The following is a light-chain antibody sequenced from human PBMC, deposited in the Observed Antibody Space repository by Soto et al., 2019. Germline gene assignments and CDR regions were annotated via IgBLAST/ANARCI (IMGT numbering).Light chain of an antibody. Sequence: SYELTQPPPVSAAPGQTASISCGGNNIGSRSVHWYQQKPGQAPGLVVYDARDRPSGIPERFAGSNSANTATLTIRRVEAGDEAAYSCQVWASTSDHYVFGTGTKVTAL. V-gene: IGLV3-21*02. J-gene: IGLJ1*01. CDR3: QVWASTSDHYV. CDR1: NIGSRS. CDR2: DAR.